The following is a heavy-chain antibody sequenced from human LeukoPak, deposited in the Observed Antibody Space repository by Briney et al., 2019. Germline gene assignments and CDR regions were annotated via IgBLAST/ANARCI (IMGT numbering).Heavy chain of an antibody. CDR3: AREVRSGYSSRY. Sequence: GGSLRFSGAASGFTFSSYSMNWVRQAPGKGLEWVSSISSSSSYIYYADSVKGRFTISRDNAKNSLYLQMNSLRAEDTAVYYCAREVRSGYSSRYWGQGTLVTVSS. V-gene: IGHV3-21*01. CDR2: ISSSSSYI. J-gene: IGHJ4*02. D-gene: IGHD6-13*01. CDR1: GFTFSSYS.